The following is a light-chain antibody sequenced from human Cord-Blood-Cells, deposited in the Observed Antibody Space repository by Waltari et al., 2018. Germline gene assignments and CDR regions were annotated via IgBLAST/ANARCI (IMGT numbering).Light chain of an antibody. CDR3: QQSYSTPRT. Sequence: DIQMTQSPSSLSASVGDRVTITCRANQSISSYLNWYQQKPGKAPKPLIYAASSLQSGVPSRFSGSGSGTEFTLTISSLQPEDFATYYCQQSYSTPRTFGQGTKVEIK. V-gene: IGKV1-39*01. J-gene: IGKJ1*01. CDR1: QSISSY. CDR2: AAS.